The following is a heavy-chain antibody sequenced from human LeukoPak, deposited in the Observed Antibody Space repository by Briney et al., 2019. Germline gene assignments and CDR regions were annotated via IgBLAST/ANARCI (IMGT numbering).Heavy chain of an antibody. D-gene: IGHD5-24*01. CDR2: IYPGDSDT. J-gene: IGHJ3*02. CDR3: ARHKYGYKPQMNDAFDI. CDR1: GYSFTSYW. V-gene: IGHV5-51*01. Sequence: GQPLNISCKGSGYSFTSYWIGWARQMPGQGLEWMGMIYPGDSDTRYSPCFQGEVTISADKSISSTYRWWSSLKASDTAMYYCARHKYGYKPQMNDAFDIWGQGKMVTVSS.